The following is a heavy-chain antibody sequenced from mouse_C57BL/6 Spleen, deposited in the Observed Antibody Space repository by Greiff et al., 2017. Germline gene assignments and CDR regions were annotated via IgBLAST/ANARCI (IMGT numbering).Heavy chain of an antibody. CDR2: IDPETGGT. Sequence: VQLQQSGAELVRPGASVTLSCKASGYTFTDYEMHWVKQTPVHGLEWIGAIDPETGGTAYNQKFKGKAILTADKSSSTAYMELRSLTSEDSAVYYCTRRMVTTAMDDWGQGTSVTVSS. D-gene: IGHD2-2*01. CDR3: TRRMVTTAMDD. V-gene: IGHV1-15*01. J-gene: IGHJ4*01. CDR1: GYTFTDYE.